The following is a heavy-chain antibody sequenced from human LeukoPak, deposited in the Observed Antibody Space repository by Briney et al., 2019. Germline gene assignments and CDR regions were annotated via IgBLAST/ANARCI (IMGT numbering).Heavy chain of an antibody. CDR1: GFTVSSNY. CDR3: ARDLGYCTNGVCHTRFDY. J-gene: IGHJ4*02. V-gene: IGHV3-53*01. CDR2: IYSGGST. Sequence: QPGGSLRLSCAASGFTVSSNYMSWVRQAPGKGLEWVSVIYSGGSTYYADSVKGRFSVSRDNTKGSLFLQLNSLRAEDTAVYYCARDLGYCTNGVCHTRFDYWGQGTLVTVSS. D-gene: IGHD2-8*01.